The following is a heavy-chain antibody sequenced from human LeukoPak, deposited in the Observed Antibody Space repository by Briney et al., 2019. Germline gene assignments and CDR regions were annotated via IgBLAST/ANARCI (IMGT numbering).Heavy chain of an antibody. CDR1: GVTFSSYA. V-gene: IGHV3-23*01. CDR3: AKHTGYYCYYGMDV. Sequence: PGVSLRLSCAASGVTFSSYAMSWVRQAPGKGLEWVSAISGSGGSTYYADFVKGRFTISRDNSKNTLYLQMNSLRAEDTAVYYCAKHTGYYCYYGMDVWGQGTTVTVSS. D-gene: IGHD2-8*02. CDR2: ISGSGGST. J-gene: IGHJ6*02.